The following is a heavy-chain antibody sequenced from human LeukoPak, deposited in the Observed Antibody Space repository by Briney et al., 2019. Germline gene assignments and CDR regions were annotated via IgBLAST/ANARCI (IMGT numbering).Heavy chain of an antibody. CDR2: INPNSDGT. J-gene: IGHJ4*02. CDR3: ARRYGSGSLDY. Sequence: APVKVSCKASGYTFTGYYMHWVRQAPGQGLEWMGWINPNSDGTNYAQKFQGRVTMTRDTSISTAYMELSRLRSDDTAVYYCARRYGSGSLDYWGQGTLVTVSS. V-gene: IGHV1-2*02. D-gene: IGHD3-10*01. CDR1: GYTFTGYY.